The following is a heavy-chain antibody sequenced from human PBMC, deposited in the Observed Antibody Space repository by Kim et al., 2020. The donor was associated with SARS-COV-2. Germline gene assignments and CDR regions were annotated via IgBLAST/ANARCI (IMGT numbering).Heavy chain of an antibody. Sequence: NPSLKSRVTISVDTSKNQFSLKLSSVTAADTAVYYCARRYSSSRSNWFDPWGQGTLVTVSS. V-gene: IGHV4-39*01. CDR3: ARRYSSSRSNWFDP. D-gene: IGHD6-13*01. J-gene: IGHJ5*02.